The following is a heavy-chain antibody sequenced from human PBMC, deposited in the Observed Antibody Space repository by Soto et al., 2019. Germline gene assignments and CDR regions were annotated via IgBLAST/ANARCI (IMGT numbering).Heavy chain of an antibody. Sequence: ASVKVSCTASGYTFTSYGISWVRQAPGQGLEWMGWISAYNGNTNYAQKLQGRVTMTTDTSTSTAYMELRSLRSDDTAVYYCARMLGYGDYYYYYMDVWGKGTTVTVSS. D-gene: IGHD4-17*01. CDR1: GYTFTSYG. J-gene: IGHJ6*03. CDR3: ARMLGYGDYYYYYMDV. CDR2: ISAYNGNT. V-gene: IGHV1-18*01.